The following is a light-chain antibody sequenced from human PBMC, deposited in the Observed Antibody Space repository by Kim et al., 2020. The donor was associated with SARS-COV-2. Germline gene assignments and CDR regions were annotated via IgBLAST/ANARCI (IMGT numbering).Light chain of an antibody. CDR3: QQYNNWPPGCT. CDR2: GAS. J-gene: IGKJ2*02. Sequence: EIVMTQSPVTLSVSPGERATLSCRASQSVSSNLAWYQQKPGQAPRLLIYGASTRATGIPARFSGSGSGTEFTLTISSLQSEDFAVYYCQQYNNWPPGCTFGQGTKLEI. CDR1: QSVSSN. V-gene: IGKV3-15*01.